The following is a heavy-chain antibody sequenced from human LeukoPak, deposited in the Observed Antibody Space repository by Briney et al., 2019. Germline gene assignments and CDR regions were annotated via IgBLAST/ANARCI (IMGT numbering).Heavy chain of an antibody. Sequence: GRSLRLSCAASGFTFSSHAMHWVRQAPGKGLEWVANIKEDGSDKYSVDSVKGRFIISRDNAKNSLYLQMDSLRGDDTAVYYCARNQRYITRKNYYYYMDVWGKGTTVTVSS. CDR3: ARNQRYITRKNYYYYMDV. J-gene: IGHJ6*03. CDR1: GFTFSSHA. CDR2: IKEDGSDK. V-gene: IGHV3-7*01. D-gene: IGHD1-14*01.